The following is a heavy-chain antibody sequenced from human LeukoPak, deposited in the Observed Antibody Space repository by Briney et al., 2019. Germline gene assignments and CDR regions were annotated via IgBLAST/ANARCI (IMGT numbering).Heavy chain of an antibody. V-gene: IGHV4-4*07. J-gene: IGHJ6*02. CDR3: ARDFPYITIFGVGGMDV. D-gene: IGHD3-3*01. CDR2: IYTSGST. CDR1: GGSISSYY. Sequence: PSETLSLTCTVSGGSISSYYWSWVRQPAGKRLEWIGRIYTSGSTNYNPSLKSRVTMSVDTSKNQFSLKLSPVTAADTAVYYCARDFPYITIFGVGGMDVWGQGTTVTVSS.